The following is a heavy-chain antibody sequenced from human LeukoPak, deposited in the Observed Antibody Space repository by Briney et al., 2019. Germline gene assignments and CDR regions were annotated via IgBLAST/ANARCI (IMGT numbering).Heavy chain of an antibody. CDR3: AKEGRSSTPGY. J-gene: IGHJ4*02. D-gene: IGHD6-6*01. V-gene: IGHV3-23*01. CDR2: ISDSGGYT. CDR1: GFTFSSHA. Sequence: GGSLRLSCAASGFTFSSHAMSWVRQAPGKGLEWVSSISDSGGYTYYADSVKGRFTISRDNSKNTLNLQMNSLRAEDTAVYYCAKEGRSSTPGYWGQGTLVTVSS.